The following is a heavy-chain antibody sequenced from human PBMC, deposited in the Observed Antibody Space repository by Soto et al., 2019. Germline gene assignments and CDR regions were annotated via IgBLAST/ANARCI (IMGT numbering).Heavy chain of an antibody. J-gene: IGHJ1*01. D-gene: IGHD6-13*01. CDR1: GYTFTNYG. Sequence: QVQLVQSGAEVKKPGASVKVSCKASGYTFTNYGISWVRQAPGQGPEWMGWINANNGNTKYAENLQGRGTMTTDTSTSTAYMELRSLRSDDTAVYYCARGGSSWSAEYYQHWGQGTLVIVSS. CDR3: ARGGSSWSAEYYQH. CDR2: INANNGNT. V-gene: IGHV1-18*01.